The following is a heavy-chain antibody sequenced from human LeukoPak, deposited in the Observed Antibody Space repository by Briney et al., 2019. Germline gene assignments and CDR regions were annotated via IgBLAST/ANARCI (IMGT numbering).Heavy chain of an antibody. Sequence: PGGSLRLSCTASGYTFRTYSMTWVRQAPGKGLEWVSAISGSGGSTYYADSVKGRFTISRDNSKNTVYLQMNSLRAEDTAVYYCAKAPRMTTVTGDYFDYWGQGTLVTVSS. J-gene: IGHJ4*02. CDR3: AKAPRMTTVTGDYFDY. V-gene: IGHV3-23*01. D-gene: IGHD4-17*01. CDR1: GYTFRTYS. CDR2: ISGSGGST.